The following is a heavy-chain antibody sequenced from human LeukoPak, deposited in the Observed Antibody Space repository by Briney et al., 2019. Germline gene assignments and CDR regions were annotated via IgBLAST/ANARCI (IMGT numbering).Heavy chain of an antibody. CDR3: ARDRTGGFDY. CDR1: GGTFSSYA. CDR2: IIPIFGTA. V-gene: IGHV1-69*05. D-gene: IGHD3/OR15-3a*01. Sequence: SVKVSCKASGGTFSSYAISWVRQAPGQGLEWMGRIIPIFGTANYAQKFQGRVTITTDESTSTAYMELSRLRSDDTAVYYCARDRTGGFDYWGQGTLVTVSS. J-gene: IGHJ4*02.